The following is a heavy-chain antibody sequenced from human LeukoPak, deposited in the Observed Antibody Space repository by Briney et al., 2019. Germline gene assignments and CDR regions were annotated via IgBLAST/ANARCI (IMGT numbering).Heavy chain of an antibody. CDR3: AREPGWTIAARPFDY. Sequence: PSETLSLTCGVYGSSFSGYYWSWIRQPPGKGLEWIGEINHSGSTNHNASLKSRVTISVDTSRKQFSLKLSSVTAADSAMYYCAREPGWTIAARPFDYCGQGTLVTVSS. J-gene: IGHJ4*02. V-gene: IGHV4-34*01. CDR2: INHSGST. CDR1: GSSFSGYY. D-gene: IGHD6-6*01.